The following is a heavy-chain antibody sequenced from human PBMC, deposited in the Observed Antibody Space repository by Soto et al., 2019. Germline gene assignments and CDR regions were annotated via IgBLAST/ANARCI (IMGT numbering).Heavy chain of an antibody. CDR2: IIPILGIA. J-gene: IGHJ3*02. Sequence: SVKVSCKASGGTFSSYTISWVRQAPGQGLEWMGRIIPILGIANYAQKFQGRVTITADKSTSTAYLELSSLRSEDTAVYYCARDDYYDSSGRLWDAFDIWGQGTMVTVSS. CDR3: ARDDYYDSSGRLWDAFDI. D-gene: IGHD3-22*01. V-gene: IGHV1-69*04. CDR1: GGTFSSYT.